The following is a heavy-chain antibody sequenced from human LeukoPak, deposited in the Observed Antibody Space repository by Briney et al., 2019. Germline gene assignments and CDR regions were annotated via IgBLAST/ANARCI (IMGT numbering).Heavy chain of an antibody. D-gene: IGHD3-3*01. Sequence: GGSLRLSCAASGFTFSTYVMNWFHQAPGKGLEWVSTISVGAEYIFYADSVKGRFTISRDDSNNALYLQMHSLRAEDTALYYCASGPPFLKYFEYWGQGTLVTVSS. V-gene: IGHV3-23*01. J-gene: IGHJ4*02. CDR2: ISVGAEYI. CDR1: GFTFSTYV. CDR3: ASGPPFLKYFEY.